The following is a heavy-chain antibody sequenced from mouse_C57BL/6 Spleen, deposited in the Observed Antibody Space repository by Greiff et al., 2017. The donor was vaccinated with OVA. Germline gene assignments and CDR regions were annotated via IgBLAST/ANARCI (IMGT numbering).Heavy chain of an antibody. CDR3: ARNRDYGNYFDY. D-gene: IGHD2-1*01. CDR1: GFTFSDYG. J-gene: IGHJ2*01. CDR2: ISSGSSTI. Sequence: EVQRVESGGGLVKPGGSLKLSCAASGFTFSDYGMHWVRQAPEKGLEWVAYISSGSSTICYADTVKGRFTISRDNAKNTLFLQMTSLRSEDTAMYYCARNRDYGNYFDYWGQGTTLTVSS. V-gene: IGHV5-17*01.